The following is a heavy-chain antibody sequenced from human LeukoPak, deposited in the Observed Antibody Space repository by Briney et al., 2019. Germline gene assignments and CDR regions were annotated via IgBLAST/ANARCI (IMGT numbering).Heavy chain of an antibody. CDR2: VYPDGGP. J-gene: IGHJ1*01. V-gene: IGHV4-4*07. Sequence: SETLSLTCTVSGGSISTHFWSWVRQTAGQGLEWIGRVYPDGGPNYNPSLESRVTMSRDTSKNQFSLSLSSVTAADTAVYYCARMGGYSGYATHWGQGTLVSVSS. D-gene: IGHD5-12*01. CDR3: ARMGGYSGYATH. CDR1: GGSISTHF.